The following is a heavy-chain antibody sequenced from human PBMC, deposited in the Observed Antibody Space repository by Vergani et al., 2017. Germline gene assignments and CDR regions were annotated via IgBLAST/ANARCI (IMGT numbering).Heavy chain of an antibody. D-gene: IGHD3-22*01. CDR2: IYYSGST. CDR1: GSSISSGGYF. Sequence: QVQLQESGPGLLKPSQTLSLTCTVSGSSISSGGYFWSWIRQHPGKGLEWIGYIYYSGSTYYKPSLKSRVTISVDTSKNQFSLKLSCVTAADTAVYYCARDRYDSSGYYPDAFDIWGQGTMVSVSS. V-gene: IGHV4-31*03. CDR3: ARDRYDSSGYYPDAFDI. J-gene: IGHJ3*02.